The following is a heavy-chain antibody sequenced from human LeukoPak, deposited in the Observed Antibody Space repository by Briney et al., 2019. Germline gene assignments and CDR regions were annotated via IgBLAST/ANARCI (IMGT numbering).Heavy chain of an antibody. CDR3: VRGNDYGGPHY. Sequence: GGSLRLSCAASGFTFSSYWMSWVRQAPGKGLEWVANIKQDGSEKYYVDSVKGRFTISRDDAKNSLYLQMNSLRAEDTAVYYCVRGNDYGGPHYWGQGTLVTVSS. D-gene: IGHD4-23*01. CDR1: GFTFSSYW. CDR2: IKQDGSEK. V-gene: IGHV3-7*01. J-gene: IGHJ4*02.